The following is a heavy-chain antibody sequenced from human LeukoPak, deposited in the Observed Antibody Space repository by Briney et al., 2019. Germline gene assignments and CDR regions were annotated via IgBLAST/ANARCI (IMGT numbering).Heavy chain of an antibody. J-gene: IGHJ6*03. V-gene: IGHV1-69*06. D-gene: IGHD3-22*01. Sequence: SVKVSCKASGGTFSSYAIGWVRQAPGQGLEWMGGIIPIFGTANYAQKFQGRVTITADKSTSTAYMELSSLRSEDTAVYYCARGEWYYDSSGYYDPYYYYYMDVWGKGTTVTVSS. CDR3: ARGEWYYDSSGYYDPYYYYYMDV. CDR2: IIPIFGTA. CDR1: GGTFSSYA.